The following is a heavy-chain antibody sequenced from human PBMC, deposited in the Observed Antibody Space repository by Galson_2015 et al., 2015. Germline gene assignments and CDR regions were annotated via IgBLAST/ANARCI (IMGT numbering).Heavy chain of an antibody. CDR1: GFTFSSYA. D-gene: IGHD6-6*01. CDR3: ARDSIGSSGYGWFDP. CDR2: ISYDGSNK. Sequence: SLRLSCAASGFTFSSYAMHWVRQAPGKELEWVAVISYDGSNKYYADSVKGRLTISRDNSKNTLYLQMNSLRAEDTAVYYCARDSIGSSGYGWFDPWGQGTLVTVSS. J-gene: IGHJ5*02. V-gene: IGHV3-30*01.